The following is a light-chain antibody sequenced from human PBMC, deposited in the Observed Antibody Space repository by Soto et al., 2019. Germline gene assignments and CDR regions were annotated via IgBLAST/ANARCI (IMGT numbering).Light chain of an antibody. CDR1: QSINSQ. CDR3: QHYNAFPYT. Sequence: DIQMTQSPSTLSASVGDRVTITCRASQSINSQLAWYQRKPGKAPNLLIYDASTLESGVPSRFSGSGSGTEFTLTISSLQPDDFATYYCQHYNAFPYTFGQGTKLEIK. V-gene: IGKV1-5*01. CDR2: DAS. J-gene: IGKJ2*01.